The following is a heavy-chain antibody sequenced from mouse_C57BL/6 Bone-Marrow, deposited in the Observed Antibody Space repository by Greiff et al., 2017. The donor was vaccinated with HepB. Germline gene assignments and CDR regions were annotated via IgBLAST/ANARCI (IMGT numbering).Heavy chain of an antibody. CDR3: ASRVYYGNYDYAMDY. V-gene: IGHV4-1*01. J-gene: IGHJ4*01. D-gene: IGHD2-1*01. CDR1: GIDFSRYW. CDR2: INPDSSTI. Sequence: EVKLLESGGGLVQPGGSLKLSCAASGIDFSRYWMSWVRRAPGKGLEWIGEINPDSSTINYAPSLKDKFIISRDNAKNTLYLQMSKVRSEDTALYYCASRVYYGNYDYAMDYWGQGTSVTVSS.